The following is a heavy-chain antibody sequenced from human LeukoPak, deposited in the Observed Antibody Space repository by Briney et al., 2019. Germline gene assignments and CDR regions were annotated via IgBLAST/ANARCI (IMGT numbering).Heavy chain of an antibody. CDR2: ISYDGSNK. J-gene: IGHJ4*02. D-gene: IGHD4-17*01. V-gene: IGHV3-30*18. CDR3: AKPSYDATVTYAGYYFDY. CDR1: GFTFSSYG. Sequence: GGSLRLSCAASGFTFSSYGMHWVRQAPGKGLEWVAVISYDGSNKYYADSVKGRFTISRDNSKNTLYLQMNSLRAEDTAVYYCAKPSYDATVTYAGYYFDYWGQGTLVTVSS.